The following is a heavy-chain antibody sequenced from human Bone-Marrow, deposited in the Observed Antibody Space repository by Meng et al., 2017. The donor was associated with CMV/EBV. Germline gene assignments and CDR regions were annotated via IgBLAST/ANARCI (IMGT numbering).Heavy chain of an antibody. J-gene: IGHJ4*02. V-gene: IGHV5-51*01. D-gene: IGHD6-19*01. CDR1: GYSFTSYW. CDR3: ASFHGSGGRPPFY. CDR2: IYPGDSDT. Sequence: GESLKISWKGSGYSFTSYWIGWVRQMPGKGLEWMGIIYPGDSDTRYSPSFHGQVTITADKSISTAYLQWSSLKASDTAMYYCASFHGSGGRPPFYWGQGTRVTGSS.